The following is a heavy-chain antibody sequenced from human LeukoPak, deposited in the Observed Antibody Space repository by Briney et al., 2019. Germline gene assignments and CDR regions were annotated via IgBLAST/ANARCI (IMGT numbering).Heavy chain of an antibody. CDR1: GFTFSSYR. J-gene: IGHJ6*02. CDR2: ISDSSSYI. CDR3: TKGENGMDV. D-gene: IGHD1-26*01. V-gene: IGHV3-21*01. Sequence: RGSLRLSCAASGFTFSSYRMNWVRQAPGKGLEWVSSISDSSSYIYHADSVKGRFTISRDNAKNSVYLQMNSLRAEGTATYYCTKGENGMDVWGQGTTVTVSS.